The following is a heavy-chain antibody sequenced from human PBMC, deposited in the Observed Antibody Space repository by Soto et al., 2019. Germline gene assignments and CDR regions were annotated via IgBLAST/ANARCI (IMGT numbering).Heavy chain of an antibody. Sequence: ASVKVSCKASGYTFTSYYMHWVRQAPGQGLEWMGMINPRGGSTSYAQKFQGRVTMTRDTSTSTVYMELSRLRSEDTAVYSCASDSRRPWAPYYYYYDMDVCGQGTTATVSS. J-gene: IGHJ6*02. CDR1: GYTFTSYY. D-gene: IGHD7-27*01. CDR3: ASDSRRPWAPYYYYYDMDV. V-gene: IGHV1-46*01. CDR2: INPRGGST.